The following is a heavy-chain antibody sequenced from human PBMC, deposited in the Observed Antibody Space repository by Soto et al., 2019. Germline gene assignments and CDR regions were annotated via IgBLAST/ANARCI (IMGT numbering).Heavy chain of an antibody. V-gene: IGHV3-66*01. CDR2: IYSCVST. J-gene: IGHJ4*02. Sequence: KGLAWVSVIYSCVSTYYADSVKCRFTISIYNSKNTLYLQMNSLRAEDTAVYYCARDVNRDGLGYWGQGTLVTVSS. CDR3: ARDVNRDGLGY.